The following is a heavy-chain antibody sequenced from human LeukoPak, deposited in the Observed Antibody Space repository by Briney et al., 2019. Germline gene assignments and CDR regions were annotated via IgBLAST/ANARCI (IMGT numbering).Heavy chain of an antibody. CDR2: ISGSGGST. CDR3: ARLHYYNSGRSYPSIYFNY. J-gene: IGHJ4*02. D-gene: IGHD3-10*01. Sequence: PGGSLRLSCAASGFTFSSYAMSWVRQAPGKGLEWVSAISGSGGSTYYADSVKGRFTVSRDNAKNSLYLQMNTLRAEDTAKYYCARLHYYNSGRSYPSIYFNYWGQGTLVTVSS. V-gene: IGHV3-23*01. CDR1: GFTFSSYA.